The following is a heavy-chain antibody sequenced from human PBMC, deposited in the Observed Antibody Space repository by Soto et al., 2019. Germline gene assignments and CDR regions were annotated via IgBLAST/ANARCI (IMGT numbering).Heavy chain of an antibody. CDR3: ATMNGYFEY. V-gene: IGHV3-23*01. Sequence: GGSLRLSCADSGFSFSSYSMSWVRQTPGKGLEWVAAITATGDRTYYADSVTGRFTISRDNSKKTHYLQMTSLGAEDTAMYYCATMNGYFEYWGQGTPVTV. D-gene: IGHD3-22*01. CDR1: GFSFSSYS. CDR2: ITATGDRT. J-gene: IGHJ4*02.